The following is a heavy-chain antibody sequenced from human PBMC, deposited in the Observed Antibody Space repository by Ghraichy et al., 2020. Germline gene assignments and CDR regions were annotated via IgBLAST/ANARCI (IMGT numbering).Heavy chain of an antibody. CDR1: GDSLSSNGVA. J-gene: IGHJ3*02. CDR2: TYYRSKWYN. D-gene: IGHD4-17*01. Sequence: SQTLSLTCAISGDSLSSNGVAWNWIRQSPSRGLEWLGRTYYRSKWYNEYVLSVKSRITINPDTSKNQFSLQLNSVTPEDTAVYYCARGRFSDFDIWDQGTMVTVSS. CDR3: ARGRFSDFDI. V-gene: IGHV6-1*01.